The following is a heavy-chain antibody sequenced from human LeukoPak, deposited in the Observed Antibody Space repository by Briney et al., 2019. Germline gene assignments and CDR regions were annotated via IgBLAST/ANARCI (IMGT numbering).Heavy chain of an antibody. V-gene: IGHV4-4*07. J-gene: IGHJ3*02. Sequence: SETLSLTCTVSGGSISNYYWSWIRQPAGKRLEWLGRIYSSGSTNYNPSLESRVTVSVDTSKNQFSLKLSSVTAADTAVYYCARGPGPSAFDIWGQGTMVTVSS. CDR2: IYSSGST. CDR1: GGSISNYY. CDR3: ARGPGPSAFDI.